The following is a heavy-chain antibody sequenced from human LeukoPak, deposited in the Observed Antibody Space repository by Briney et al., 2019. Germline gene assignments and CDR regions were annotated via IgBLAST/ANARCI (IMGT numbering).Heavy chain of an antibody. CDR3: AKSDHSSWYESGFDY. V-gene: IGHV3-23*01. CDR1: GFTFSSYA. Sequence: GGSLRLSCAASGFTFSSYAMSWVRQAPGKGLEWVSAICGSGGSTYYADSVKGRFTISRDNSKNTLYLQMNSLRAEDTAVYYCAKSDHSSWYESGFDYWGQGTLVTVSS. CDR2: ICGSGGST. D-gene: IGHD6-13*01. J-gene: IGHJ4*02.